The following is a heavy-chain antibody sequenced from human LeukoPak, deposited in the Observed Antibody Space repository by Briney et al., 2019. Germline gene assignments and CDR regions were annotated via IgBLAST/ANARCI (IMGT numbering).Heavy chain of an antibody. Sequence: GGSLRLSCAASGFTFSSYAMSWVRQAPGKGLEWVAVISYDGSNKYYADSVKGRFTISRDNSKNTLYLQMNSLRAEDTAVYYCARVARITSDAFDIWGQGTMVTVSS. J-gene: IGHJ3*02. CDR2: ISYDGSNK. V-gene: IGHV3-30-3*01. CDR1: GFTFSSYA. CDR3: ARVARITSDAFDI.